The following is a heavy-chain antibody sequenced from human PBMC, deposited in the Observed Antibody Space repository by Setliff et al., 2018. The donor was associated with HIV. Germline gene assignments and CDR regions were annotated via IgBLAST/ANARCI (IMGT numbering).Heavy chain of an antibody. CDR2: IYTSGST. V-gene: IGHV4-61*09. CDR1: GGSISSGSFY. J-gene: IGHJ3*02. CDR3: ARASTMIVVVIKGFDI. D-gene: IGHD3-22*01. Sequence: ASETLSLTCTVSGGSISSGSFYWSWIRQPAGKGLEWIGHIYTSGSTDYNPSLKSRVSISVDTSKNQFSLKLSSVTAADTAVYYCARASTMIVVVIKGFDIWGQGTMVTVS.